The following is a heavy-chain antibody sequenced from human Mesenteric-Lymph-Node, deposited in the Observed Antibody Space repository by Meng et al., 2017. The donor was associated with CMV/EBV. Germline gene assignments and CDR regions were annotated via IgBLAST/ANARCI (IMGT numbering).Heavy chain of an antibody. CDR2: SSNDGSST. Sequence: GSLRISCAASGFTFSTYWMHWVRQVPGKGLVWVSRSSNDGSSTSYADSVKGRFTISRDNAKNSLYLQMNSLRAEDTAVYYCARVITMIRAVSAPWGQGTLVTVSS. D-gene: IGHD3-22*01. V-gene: IGHV3-74*01. CDR1: GFTFSTYW. CDR3: ARVITMIRAVSAP. J-gene: IGHJ5*02.